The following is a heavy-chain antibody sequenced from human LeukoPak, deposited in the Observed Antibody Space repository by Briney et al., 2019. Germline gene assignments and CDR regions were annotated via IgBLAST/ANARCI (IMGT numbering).Heavy chain of an antibody. CDR2: IRSKAYGGTT. CDR3: TRDTPLFYYYASSGYHANNWFDP. CDR1: GFTFGDYA. V-gene: IGHV3-49*04. D-gene: IGHD3-22*01. Sequence: GGSLRLSCTASGFTFGDYAMSWVRQAPGKGLEWVGFIRSKAYGGTTEYAASVKGRFTISRDDSKSIAYLQMNSLKTEDTAVYYCTRDTPLFYYYASSGYHANNWFDPWGQGTLVTVSS. J-gene: IGHJ5*02.